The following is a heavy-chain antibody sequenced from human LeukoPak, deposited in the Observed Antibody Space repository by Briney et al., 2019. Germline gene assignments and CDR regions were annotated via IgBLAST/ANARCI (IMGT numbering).Heavy chain of an antibody. CDR1: GGSISSSSYY. Sequence: PSETLSLTCTVSGGSISSSSYYWGWIRQPPGKGQEWIGSIYYSGSTYYNPSLKSRVTISVDTSKNQFSLKLSSVTAADTAVYYCASQEHPRGYYYDSSGYADYWGQGTLVTVSS. V-gene: IGHV4-39*01. CDR3: ASQEHPRGYYYDSSGYADY. J-gene: IGHJ4*02. CDR2: IYYSGST. D-gene: IGHD3-22*01.